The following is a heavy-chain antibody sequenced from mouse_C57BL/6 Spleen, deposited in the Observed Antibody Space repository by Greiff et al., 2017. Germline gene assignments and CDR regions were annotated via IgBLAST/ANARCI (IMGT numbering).Heavy chain of an antibody. Sequence: QVQLQQPGAELVKPGASVKMSCKASGYTFTSYWITWVKQRPGQGLEWIGDLYPGSGSTNYNEKFKSKATLTVDTSSSTAYMQLSSLTSEDSAVYYCARSITTVVAPAMDYWGQGTSVTVAS. CDR1: GYTFTSYW. CDR2: LYPGSGST. J-gene: IGHJ4*01. V-gene: IGHV1-55*01. D-gene: IGHD1-1*01. CDR3: ARSITTVVAPAMDY.